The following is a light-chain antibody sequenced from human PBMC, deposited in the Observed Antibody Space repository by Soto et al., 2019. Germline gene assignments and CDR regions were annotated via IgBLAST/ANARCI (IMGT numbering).Light chain of an antibody. Sequence: DLQLTQSPSFLSASLGDRVTITCRASQGIRSYLAWYQQEPGKAPKLLIYAASTLQSGVPSRFSGSGSGTEFTLTISSLQPEDFATYYCQQLNSYPITFGQGTRLEIK. CDR2: AAS. CDR3: QQLNSYPIT. V-gene: IGKV1-9*01. CDR1: QGIRSY. J-gene: IGKJ5*01.